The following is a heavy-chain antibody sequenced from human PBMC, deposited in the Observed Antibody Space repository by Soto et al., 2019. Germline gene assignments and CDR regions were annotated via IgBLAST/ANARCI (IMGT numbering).Heavy chain of an antibody. J-gene: IGHJ5*02. V-gene: IGHV3-30*03. D-gene: IGHD2-15*01. CDR2: ISFDGSNK. Sequence: GGSLRLSCAASGFTFDTYGMHWVRQAPGKGLEWVAVISFDGSNKYYADSVKGRFTVSRDNAKNLLYLQMNTLRAEDTAVYYCAASAVVAAHHWGQGALVTVSS. CDR3: AASAVVAAHH. CDR1: GFTFDTYG.